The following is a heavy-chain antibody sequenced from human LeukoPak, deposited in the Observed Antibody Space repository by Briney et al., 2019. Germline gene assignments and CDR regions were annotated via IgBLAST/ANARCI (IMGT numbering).Heavy chain of an antibody. Sequence: SETLSLTCTVSGGSISSSSYCWGWIRQPPGKGLEWIGTICYSGSTFYSPSLKSRVTISVDTSKNQFSLRLSSVTAADTAVYYCARSVYIVVEYYFDCWGQGALVTVSS. D-gene: IGHD2-15*01. CDR2: ICYSGST. CDR3: ARSVYIVVEYYFDC. V-gene: IGHV4-39*01. J-gene: IGHJ4*02. CDR1: GGSISSSSYC.